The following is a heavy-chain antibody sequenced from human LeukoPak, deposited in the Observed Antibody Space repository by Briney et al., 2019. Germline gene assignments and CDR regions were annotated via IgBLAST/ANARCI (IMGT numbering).Heavy chain of an antibody. V-gene: IGHV3-33*01. CDR2: IWYDASNK. CDR3: ARDCGGDCWDRNFDY. J-gene: IGHJ4*02. CDR1: GFTFSSYD. D-gene: IGHD2-21*02. Sequence: PGGSLRLSCAASGFTFSSYDMHWVRQAPGKGLEWVAVIWYDASNKYYADSVKGRFTISRDKSKNTLYQQMNSLRAEDTAVYYCARDCGGDCWDRNFDYWGQGTLITVSS.